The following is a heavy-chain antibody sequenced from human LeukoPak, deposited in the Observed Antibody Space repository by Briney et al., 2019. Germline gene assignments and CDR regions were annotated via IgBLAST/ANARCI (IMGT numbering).Heavy chain of an antibody. Sequence: ASVKVSCKASGGTFSSYAISWVRQAPGQGLEWMGGIIPIFGTANYAQKFQGRVTITADESTSTAYMELSSLRSEDTAVYYCARDPPTYYYDSSGYYGEENWFDPWGQGTLVTVSS. CDR1: GGTFSSYA. D-gene: IGHD3-22*01. CDR3: ARDPPTYYYDSSGYYGEENWFDP. J-gene: IGHJ5*02. CDR2: IIPIFGTA. V-gene: IGHV1-69*13.